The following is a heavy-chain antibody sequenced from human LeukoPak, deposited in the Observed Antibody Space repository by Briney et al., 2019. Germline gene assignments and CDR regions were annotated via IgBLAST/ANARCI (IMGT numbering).Heavy chain of an antibody. D-gene: IGHD5-18*01. Sequence: PSETLSLTCTVSGGSISSSSYCWGWIRQPPGKGLEWIGSIYYSGSTYYNPSLRSRVAISLDTSKNQISLKLSSVTAADTAVYYCAREGIKLWSNLWLFDPWGQGTLVTVSS. V-gene: IGHV4-39*07. CDR2: IYYSGST. J-gene: IGHJ5*02. CDR1: GGSISSSSYC. CDR3: AREGIKLWSNLWLFDP.